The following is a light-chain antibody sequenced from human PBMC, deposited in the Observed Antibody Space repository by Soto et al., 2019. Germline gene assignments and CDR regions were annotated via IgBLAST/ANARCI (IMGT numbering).Light chain of an antibody. Sequence: EIVLTQSPGTLSLSPGERATLSCRASQSVSSSYLAWYQQKPGQAPRLLIYGASSRGTGIPDRFSGSGSGPDFTLTISRLEPADFAVYYCQQYGSSPQTFGLGTKVEIK. V-gene: IGKV3-20*01. CDR1: QSVSSSY. CDR2: GAS. J-gene: IGKJ1*01. CDR3: QQYGSSPQT.